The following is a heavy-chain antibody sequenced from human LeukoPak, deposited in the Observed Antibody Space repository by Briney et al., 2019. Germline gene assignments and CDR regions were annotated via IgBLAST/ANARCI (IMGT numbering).Heavy chain of an antibody. D-gene: IGHD6-19*01. J-gene: IGHJ4*02. V-gene: IGHV1-8*02. Sequence: ASVKVSCKASGYTFTGYYMHWVRQAPGQGLEWMGWMNPNSGNTGYAQKFQGRVTMTRNTTISTAYMELSSLRSEDTAVYYCARGGSSGLADNWGQGTLVTVSS. CDR2: MNPNSGNT. CDR1: GYTFTGYY. CDR3: ARGGSSGLADN.